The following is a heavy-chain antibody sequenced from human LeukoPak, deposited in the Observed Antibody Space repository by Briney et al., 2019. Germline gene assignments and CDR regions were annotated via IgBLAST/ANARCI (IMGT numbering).Heavy chain of an antibody. Sequence: PGGSLRLSCAASGFTFSSYAMSWVRQAPGKGLEWVSAISGSGGSTYYADSVKGRFTISRDNSKNTLYLQMNSLRAEDTAVYFCATGRDTAMVRLDYWGQGTLVTVSS. D-gene: IGHD5-18*01. V-gene: IGHV3-23*01. J-gene: IGHJ4*02. CDR2: ISGSGGST. CDR1: GFTFSSYA. CDR3: ATGRDTAMVRLDY.